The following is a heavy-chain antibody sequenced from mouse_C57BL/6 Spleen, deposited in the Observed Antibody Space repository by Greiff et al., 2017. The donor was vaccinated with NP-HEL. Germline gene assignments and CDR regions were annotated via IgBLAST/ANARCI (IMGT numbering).Heavy chain of an antibody. CDR1: GYTFTSYW. Sequence: QVQLQQPGAELVRPGSSVKLSCKASGYTFTSYWMHWVKQRPIQGLEWIGNIDPSDSETHYNQKFKDKATLTVDKSSSTAYMQLSSLTSEDSAVYYGARGPLDDYDPYDAMDYWGQGTSVTVSS. CDR3: ARGPLDDYDPYDAMDY. CDR2: IDPSDSET. V-gene: IGHV1-52*01. J-gene: IGHJ4*01. D-gene: IGHD2-4*01.